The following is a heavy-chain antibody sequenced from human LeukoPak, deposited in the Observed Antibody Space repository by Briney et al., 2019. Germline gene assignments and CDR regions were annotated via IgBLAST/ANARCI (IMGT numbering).Heavy chain of an antibody. CDR2: IHNSGTT. CDR1: GGPFSGYF. V-gene: IGHV4-34*01. CDR3: ARRYYYNLGSFPFDF. D-gene: IGHD3-10*01. J-gene: IGHJ4*02. Sequence: PSETLSLTCAVSGGPFSGYFWSWIRQSSGKGLEWIGEIHNSGTTNYNPSLSSRATISEDTSKNQFYLNLSSVTAADTAVYYCARRYYYNLGSFPFDFWGQGTLVTVSS.